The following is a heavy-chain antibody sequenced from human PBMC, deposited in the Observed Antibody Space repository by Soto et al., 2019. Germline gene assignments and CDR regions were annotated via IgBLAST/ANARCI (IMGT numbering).Heavy chain of an antibody. CDR1: GGSFSGYY. Sequence: SETLSLTCAVYGGSFSGYYWSWIRQPPGKGLEWIGEINHSGSTSYNPSLKSRVTISVDTSKNQFSLKLGSVTAADTAVYYCARGGADYYGSGSYYNPAGYYYYMDVWGKGTTVTVSS. V-gene: IGHV4-34*01. D-gene: IGHD3-10*01. CDR3: ARGGADYYGSGSYYNPAGYYYYMDV. CDR2: INHSGST. J-gene: IGHJ6*03.